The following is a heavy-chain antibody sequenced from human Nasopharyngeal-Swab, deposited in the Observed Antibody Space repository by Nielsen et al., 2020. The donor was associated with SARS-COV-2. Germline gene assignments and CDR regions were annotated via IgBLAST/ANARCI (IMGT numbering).Heavy chain of an antibody. CDR3: AGDGAYSGYDWTY. V-gene: IGHV4-39*07. CDR2: VSYRGST. CDR1: GGSITSTSHY. J-gene: IGHJ4*02. Sequence: SETLSLTCTVSGGSITSTSHYWGWIRQPPGKGLEWIGCVSYRGSTYHNPSLKSRVTASVDTSKNQFSLKLTSLTAADTAVYYCAGDGAYSGYDWTYWGQGTLVTVSS. D-gene: IGHD5-12*01.